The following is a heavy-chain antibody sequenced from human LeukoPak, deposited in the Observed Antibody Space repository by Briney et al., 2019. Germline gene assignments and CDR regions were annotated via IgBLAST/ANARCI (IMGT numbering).Heavy chain of an antibody. CDR3: ARDKYCSDGNCDGGSKFDS. V-gene: IGHV3-7*04. CDR2: IKEGGSEK. Sequence: GGSLRLSCAASGFIFSNYWMSWVRQAPGSGLEWVANIKEGGSEKNYVDSVKGRFTISRDNAKNSVYLQMNSLRAEDTGVYYCARDKYCSDGNCDGGSKFDSWGQGTLVTVSS. D-gene: IGHD2-15*01. CDR1: GFIFSNYW. J-gene: IGHJ4*02.